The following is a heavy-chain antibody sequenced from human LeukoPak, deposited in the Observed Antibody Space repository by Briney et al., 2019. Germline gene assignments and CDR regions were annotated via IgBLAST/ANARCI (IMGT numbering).Heavy chain of an antibody. D-gene: IGHD3-3*01. CDR2: VNLQGST. Sequence: PSGTLSLTCGVSGGSITNTNYWTWVRQPPGKGLEWIGEVNLQGSTNYNPSLMGRVAISVDTSKNQFSLSLSSVTAADTAVYYCARSVSAYYDFWRPWGQGTLVSVSS. CDR1: GGSITNTNY. J-gene: IGHJ5*02. V-gene: IGHV4-4*02. CDR3: ARSVSAYYDFWRP.